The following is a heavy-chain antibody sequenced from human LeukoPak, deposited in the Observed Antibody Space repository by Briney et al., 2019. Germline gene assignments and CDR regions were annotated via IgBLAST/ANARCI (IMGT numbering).Heavy chain of an antibody. CDR1: GYTFTGYY. CDR3: AQSRLYYYDSSGT. V-gene: IGHV1-2*02. D-gene: IGHD3-22*01. Sequence: ASVKVSCKASGYTFTGYYIHWVRQAPGQGLEWMGWINPNSGGTNYAQKFQGRVTMTRDTSISTAYMELSRLRSDDTAVYYCAQSRLYYYDSSGTWGQGTWVTVSS. CDR2: INPNSGGT. J-gene: IGHJ1*01.